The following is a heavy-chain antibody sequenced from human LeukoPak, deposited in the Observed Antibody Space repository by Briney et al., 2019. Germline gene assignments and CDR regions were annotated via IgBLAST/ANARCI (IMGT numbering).Heavy chain of an antibody. D-gene: IGHD1-14*01. Sequence: ASVKVSCKASGYTFTGYYMHWVRQAPGQGLEWMGWINPNSGGTNYAQKFRGRVTMTRDTSISTAYMELSRLRSDDTAVYYCARDLSPWGTRNPDAFDIWGQGTMVTVSS. CDR2: INPNSGGT. J-gene: IGHJ3*02. CDR1: GYTFTGYY. CDR3: ARDLSPWGTRNPDAFDI. V-gene: IGHV1-2*02.